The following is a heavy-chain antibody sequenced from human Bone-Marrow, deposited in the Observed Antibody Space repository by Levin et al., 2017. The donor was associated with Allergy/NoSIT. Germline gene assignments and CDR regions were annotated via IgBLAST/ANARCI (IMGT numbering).Heavy chain of an antibody. CDR1: GDSIATGGYS. CDR2: IFHTGTS. V-gene: IGHV4-30-2*06. D-gene: IGHD3-10*02. J-gene: IGHJ5*02. CDR3: ARVRDYFRWFDP. Sequence: SETLSLTCVVSGDSIATGGYSWSWVRQSPGKGLEWLGYIFHTGTSHYNPSLKSRVAMSVDKSKNQFSLQLTSVTAADSAMYYCARVRDYFRWFDPWGQGTLVTVSS.